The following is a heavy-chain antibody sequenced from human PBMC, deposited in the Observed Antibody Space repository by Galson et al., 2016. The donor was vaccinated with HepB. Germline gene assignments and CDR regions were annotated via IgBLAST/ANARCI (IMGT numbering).Heavy chain of an antibody. V-gene: IGHV3-7*01. CDR3: ATDDYISY. J-gene: IGHJ4*02. CDR1: GFTFSRYW. Sequence: SLRLSCATSGFTFSRYWMSWVRQAPEKGLEWVAGINPDGTAVYYMDLVKGRFTLSRDNAENSLYLQMNGLRAEDTAFYYCATDDYISYWGQGTLVTVSS. D-gene: IGHD5-12*01. CDR2: INPDGTAV.